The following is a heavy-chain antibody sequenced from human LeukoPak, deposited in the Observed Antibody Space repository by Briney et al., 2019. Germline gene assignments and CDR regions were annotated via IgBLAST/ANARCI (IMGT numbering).Heavy chain of an antibody. V-gene: IGHV1-18*01. CDR3: ARAVVAAATKGWFDP. D-gene: IGHD6-13*01. Sequence: PRASVKVSCKASGYTFTSYGISWVRQAPGQGLEWMGWISAYNGNTNYAQKLQGRVTMTTDTSTSTAYMELRSLRSDDTAVYYCARAVVAAATKGWFDPWGQGTLVTVSS. CDR1: GYTFTSYG. CDR2: ISAYNGNT. J-gene: IGHJ5*02.